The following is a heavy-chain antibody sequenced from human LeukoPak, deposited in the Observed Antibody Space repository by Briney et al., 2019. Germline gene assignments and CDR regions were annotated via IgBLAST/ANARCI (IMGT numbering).Heavy chain of an antibody. J-gene: IGHJ4*02. Sequence: ASVKVSCKASGYTFANYDVYWVRQATGQGLECMGWMNPNSGNTGYAQKFQGRVAMTRNTFINTAYMELSSLRSEDRAVYYCTRAPSRHTSGWASADYWGQGTLVTVSS. V-gene: IGHV1-8*01. CDR2: MNPNSGNT. CDR3: TRAPSRHTSGWASADY. CDR1: GYTFANYD. D-gene: IGHD6-19*01.